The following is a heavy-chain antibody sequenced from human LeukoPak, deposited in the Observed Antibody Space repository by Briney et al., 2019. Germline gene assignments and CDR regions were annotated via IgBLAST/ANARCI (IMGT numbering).Heavy chain of an antibody. V-gene: IGHV1-69*13. CDR2: IIPIFGTA. J-gene: IGHJ4*02. Sequence: SVKVSCKASGGTFSSYAISWVRQAPGQGLEWVGGIIPIFGTANYAQKFQGRVTITADESTSTAYMELSSLRSEDTAVYYCARGIECSGGSCSETPFDYWGQGTLVTVSS. CDR3: ARGIECSGGSCSETPFDY. D-gene: IGHD2-15*01. CDR1: GGTFSSYA.